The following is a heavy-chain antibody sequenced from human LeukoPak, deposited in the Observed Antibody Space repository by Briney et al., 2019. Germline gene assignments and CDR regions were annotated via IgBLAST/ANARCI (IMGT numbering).Heavy chain of an antibody. CDR1: GYTFTSYG. CDR3: AKGGSTRPWSFDI. Sequence: ASVKVSCKASGYTFTSYGISWVRQAPGQGLEWMGWISFKNGNTNSAQKLQGRVTMTTDTSTSTAYMELMSLRSGDTAVYYCAKGGSTRPWSFDIWGQGTMVTVSS. CDR2: ISFKNGNT. D-gene: IGHD2-2*01. V-gene: IGHV1-18*01. J-gene: IGHJ3*02.